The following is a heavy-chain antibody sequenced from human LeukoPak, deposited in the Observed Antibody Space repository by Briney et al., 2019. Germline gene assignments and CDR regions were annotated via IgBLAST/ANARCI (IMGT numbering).Heavy chain of an antibody. Sequence: SKTLSLTCAVYGGSFSGYYWSWIRQPPGKGLEWIGEINHSGSTNYNPSLKSRVTISVDTSKNQFSLKLSSVTAADTAVYYCARGGPIRFHDYWGQGTLVTVSS. CDR1: GGSFSGYY. D-gene: IGHD3-3*01. CDR3: ARGGPIRFHDY. CDR2: INHSGST. V-gene: IGHV4-34*01. J-gene: IGHJ4*02.